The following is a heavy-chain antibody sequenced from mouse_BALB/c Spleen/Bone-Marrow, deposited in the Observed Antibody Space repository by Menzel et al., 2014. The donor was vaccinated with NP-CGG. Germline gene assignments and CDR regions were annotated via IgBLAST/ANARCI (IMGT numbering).Heavy chain of an antibody. CDR2: IDPSTGRT. V-gene: IGHV1S81*02. CDR3: ARINGYDY. CDR1: GYTFTSYW. D-gene: IGHD2-2*01. Sequence: VQLQQSGAELVKPGASVKLYCKASGYTFTSYWMHWVKQRPGQGLEWIGEIDPSTGRTDYNKKFKSQATLTVDKSSSTAYMHLNSLTSEDSAVYYCARINGYDYWGQGTTLTVSS. J-gene: IGHJ2*01.